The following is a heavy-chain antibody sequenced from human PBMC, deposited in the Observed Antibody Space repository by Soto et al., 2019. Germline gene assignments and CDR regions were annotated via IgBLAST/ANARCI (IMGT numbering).Heavy chain of an antibody. D-gene: IGHD1-7*01. CDR1: GFTFTRYG. CDR2: ISASGDHT. J-gene: IGHJ4*02. V-gene: IGHV3-23*01. Sequence: AGSLRLSCAASGFTFTRYGMSWVCQAPGKGLEWVSAISASGDHTYYAHSVKGRFTISRDSSNNTLYLQMDSLRADDTALYYCVKLRLELLYLDSWGLGALVTGST. CDR3: VKLRLELLYLDS.